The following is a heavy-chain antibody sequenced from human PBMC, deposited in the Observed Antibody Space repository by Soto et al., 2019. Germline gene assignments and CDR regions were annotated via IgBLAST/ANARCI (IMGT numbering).Heavy chain of an antibody. D-gene: IGHD6-19*01. Sequence: QDQLVQSGAEVKKPGASVTVSCKASGYSFTNYGVTWVRQAPGQGLEWMGWISAFNGNTHYAQNHQGRVTMTTDASTSTAYMELRSLRSDDTAVYYCARDRGVAPPVAGNTHYYYYMDVWGKGTTVTVSS. V-gene: IGHV1-18*01. CDR2: ISAFNGNT. J-gene: IGHJ6*03. CDR1: GYSFTNYG. CDR3: ARDRGVAPPVAGNTHYYYYMDV.